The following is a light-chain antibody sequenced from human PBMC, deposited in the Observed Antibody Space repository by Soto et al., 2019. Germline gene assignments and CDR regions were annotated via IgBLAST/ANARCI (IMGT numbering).Light chain of an antibody. CDR3: QQYNNWLT. V-gene: IGKV3-15*01. CDR2: GAS. J-gene: IGKJ4*01. Sequence: EIVMTQSPATLSVSPGERATLLCRARQNVFSNLAWYQQKPGQAPRLLIYGASTRATGLPARFSGSGSGTEFTLTISSLQSEDFAVYYCQQYNNWLTFGGGTKVEIK. CDR1: QNVFSN.